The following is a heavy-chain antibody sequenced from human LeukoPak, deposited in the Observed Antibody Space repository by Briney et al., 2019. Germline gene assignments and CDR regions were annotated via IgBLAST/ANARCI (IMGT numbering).Heavy chain of an antibody. D-gene: IGHD1-26*01. J-gene: IGHJ5*02. V-gene: IGHV1-58*02. CDR2: ILVGSDYA. CDR3: AAVDFDIVGATT. CDR1: GFTFSSSA. Sequence: GASVKVSCKASGFTFSSSAMHWVRQARGQRLEWIGWILVGSDYANIAEKFRERVTITRDMSTSTAYMDLYSLRSEDTAVYYCAAVDFDIVGATTWGQGTLVTVSS.